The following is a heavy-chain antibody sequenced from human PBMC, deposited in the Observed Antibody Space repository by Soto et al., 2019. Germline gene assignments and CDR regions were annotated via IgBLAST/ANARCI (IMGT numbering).Heavy chain of an antibody. V-gene: IGHV3-7*01. D-gene: IGHD7-27*01. J-gene: IGHJ3*02. CDR1: GFTFSSYW. Sequence: GGSLRLSCAASGFTFSSYWISWVRQAPGKGLEWVANIKQDGSETSYVDSVKGRFTISTDNGKNPLYLQMNSLRAEDTAVYDCARDIEKNWGDAFDIWGQGTMVTVSS. CDR3: ARDIEKNWGDAFDI. CDR2: IKQDGSET.